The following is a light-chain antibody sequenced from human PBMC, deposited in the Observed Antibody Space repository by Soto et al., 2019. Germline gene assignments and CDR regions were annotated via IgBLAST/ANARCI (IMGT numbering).Light chain of an antibody. CDR3: CSYAGSSTLV. Sequence: QSALTQPASVSGSPGQSITISCTGSGSDVGTYNLVSWYQQHPGEVPKLLIYASSKRPSGVSNRFSGSKSGNTAALTISGLQVEDEADYYCCSYAGSSTLVFGTPAKVTVL. CDR1: GSDVGTYNL. V-gene: IGLV2-23*01. J-gene: IGLJ1*01. CDR2: ASS.